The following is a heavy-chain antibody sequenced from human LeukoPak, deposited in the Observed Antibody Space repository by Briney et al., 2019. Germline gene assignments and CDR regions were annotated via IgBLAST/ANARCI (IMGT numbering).Heavy chain of an antibody. J-gene: IGHJ4*02. CDR1: GGSISSGGYP. V-gene: IGHV4-30-2*01. CDR3: ARVARWGYYFDY. Sequence: SQTLSLTCAVSGGSISSGGYPWSWIRQPPGKGLEWIGYIYHSGTTYYNPSLKSRVTISIDRSKNQFSLKLSSVTAADTAVYYCARVARWGYYFDYWGQGTLVTVSS. D-gene: IGHD1-26*01. CDR2: IYHSGTT.